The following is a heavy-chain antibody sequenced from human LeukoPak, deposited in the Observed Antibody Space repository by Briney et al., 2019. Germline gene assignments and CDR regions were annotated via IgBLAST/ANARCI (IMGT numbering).Heavy chain of an antibody. J-gene: IGHJ4*02. CDR2: IYPGDSHT. CDR1: GYSFTSYW. D-gene: IGHD3-9*01. V-gene: IGHV5-51*01. CDR3: TRSPDIDILTGYSRYYFDY. Sequence: GESLKISCKGAGYSFTSYWSGWVRQMPGKGLEWMGVIYPGDSHTRYSPSFQGQGTISADKSISTAYLQWNSLKASDTAIYYCTRSPDIDILTGYSRYYFDYWGQGTLVTVSS.